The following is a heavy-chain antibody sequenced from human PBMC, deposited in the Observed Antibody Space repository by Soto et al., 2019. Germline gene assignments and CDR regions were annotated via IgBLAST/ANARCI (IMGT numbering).Heavy chain of an antibody. Sequence: WASVKVSCKASGYTFSGYHIHWVRQAPGPGLEWMGWINPGTGATHYAQKFQGRVTMTRDTSISTAYMELNSLISDDTATYYCARDYFGSYEYWGQGTLVTVSS. CDR3: ARDYFGSYEY. CDR2: INPGTGAT. V-gene: IGHV1-2*02. J-gene: IGHJ4*02. CDR1: GYTFSGYH. D-gene: IGHD1-26*01.